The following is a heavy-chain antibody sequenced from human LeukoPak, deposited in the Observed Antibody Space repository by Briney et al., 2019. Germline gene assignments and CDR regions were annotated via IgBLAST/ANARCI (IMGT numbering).Heavy chain of an antibody. CDR3: ASGKAAAGTALGY. V-gene: IGHV3-48*01. Sequence: GGSLRLSRAVSGFTFSSYSMNWVRQAPGKGLEWVSYISGNSNTVYYADSVKGRFTISRDNSKNTLYLQMNSLRAEDTAVYYCASGKAAAGTALGYWGQGTLVTVSS. J-gene: IGHJ4*02. CDR1: GFTFSSYS. D-gene: IGHD6-13*01. CDR2: ISGNSNTV.